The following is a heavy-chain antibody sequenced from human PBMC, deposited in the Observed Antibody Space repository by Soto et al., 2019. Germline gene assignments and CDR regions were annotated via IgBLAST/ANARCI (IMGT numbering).Heavy chain of an antibody. J-gene: IGHJ4*02. D-gene: IGHD6-19*01. CDR1: GFTFSSYA. CDR3: AKEQWLGH. Sequence: GGSLRLSCAASGFTFSSYAMSWVRQAPGKGLEWVSTVSLNGATTYYADSVKGRFTISRDNSKNTLYLQMSSLRAEDTAVYFCAKEQWLGHWGQGTLVTVSS. V-gene: IGHV3-23*01. CDR2: VSLNGATT.